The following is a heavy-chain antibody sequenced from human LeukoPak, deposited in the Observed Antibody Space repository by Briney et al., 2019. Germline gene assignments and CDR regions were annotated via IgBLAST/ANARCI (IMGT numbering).Heavy chain of an antibody. D-gene: IGHD6-19*01. CDR2: ISXXXXNX. J-gene: IGHJ4*02. CDR3: ATRIAVAGGLDY. V-gene: IGHV3-30*04. Sequence: GGSLRLSCAASGFTFSSYAMHWVRQAPGKGLGGVAVISXXXXNXXXAXSVXXXXTISRDNSKNTLYLQMNSLRAEDTAVYYCATRIAVAGGLDYWGQGTLVTVSS. CDR1: GFTFSSYA.